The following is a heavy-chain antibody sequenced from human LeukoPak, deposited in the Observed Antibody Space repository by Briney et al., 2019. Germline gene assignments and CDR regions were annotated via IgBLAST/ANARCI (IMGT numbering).Heavy chain of an antibody. V-gene: IGHV1-2*04. CDR3: ASSYSSGRDNWFDP. J-gene: IGHJ5*02. D-gene: IGHD6-19*01. Sequence: APVKVSCKASGYTFTGYYIHWVRQAPGQGLEWMGWINPNSGGTNYAQKFQGWVTMTRDTSISTAYMELSRLRSDDTAVYYCASSYSSGRDNWFDPWGQGTLVTVSS. CDR1: GYTFTGYY. CDR2: INPNSGGT.